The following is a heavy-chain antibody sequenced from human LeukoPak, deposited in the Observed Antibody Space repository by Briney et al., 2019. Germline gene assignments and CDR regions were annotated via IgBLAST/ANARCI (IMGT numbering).Heavy chain of an antibody. V-gene: IGHV3-21*01. J-gene: IGHJ4*02. CDR3: TRGSYGDYEY. CDR1: RFTFSSYT. Sequence: GGSLRLSCSASRFTFSSYTMNWVRQAPGKGLESVSSIDPTSTYIYYADSVKGRFTTSRDNAQNSLYLQTNSLSAEDTAVYYCTRGSYGDYEYWGQGTLVNVSS. CDR2: IDPTSTYI. D-gene: IGHD4-17*01.